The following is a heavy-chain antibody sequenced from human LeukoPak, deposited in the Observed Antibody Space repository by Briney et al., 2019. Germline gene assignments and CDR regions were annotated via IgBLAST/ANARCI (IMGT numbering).Heavy chain of an antibody. CDR2: ISSSSSTI. CDR3: ASDIVVVPAAMVNAFDI. V-gene: IGHV3-48*01. Sequence: PGGSLRLSCAASGFTFSSYSMNWVRQAPGKGLEWVSYISSSSSTIYYADSVKGRFTISRDNAKNSLYLQMNSLRAEDTAVYYCASDIVVVPAAMVNAFDIWGQGTMVTVSS. D-gene: IGHD2-2*01. J-gene: IGHJ3*02. CDR1: GFTFSSYS.